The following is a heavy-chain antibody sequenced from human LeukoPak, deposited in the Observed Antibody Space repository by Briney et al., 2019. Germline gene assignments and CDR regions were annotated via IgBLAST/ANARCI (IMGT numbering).Heavy chain of an antibody. V-gene: IGHV3-7*01. J-gene: IGHJ3*02. CDR3: ARDLCSSTSCYHDAFDI. CDR2: IKQDGTEK. Sequence: GGSLRLSCAASGFTFTAYWLGWVRQPPGKGLEWVANIKQDGTEKYYVDSVKGRFTISRDNAKNSLYLQMNTLRVEDTAVYYCARDLCSSTSCYHDAFDIWGQGTMVTVSS. CDR1: GFTFTAYW. D-gene: IGHD2-2*01.